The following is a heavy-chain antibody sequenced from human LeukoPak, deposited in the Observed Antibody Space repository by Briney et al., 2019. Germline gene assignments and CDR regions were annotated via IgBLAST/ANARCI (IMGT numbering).Heavy chain of an antibody. CDR2: ISSSSSYI. CDR1: GFTFNTYT. Sequence: GGSLRLSCAASGFTFNTYTMNWVRQAPGKGLEWVSSISSSSSYIYYADSVKGRFTISRDNAKNSLYLQMNSLRAEDTAVYYCARDRGSGWYGGELDYWGQGTLVTVSS. D-gene: IGHD6-19*01. CDR3: ARDRGSGWYGGELDY. V-gene: IGHV3-21*01. J-gene: IGHJ4*02.